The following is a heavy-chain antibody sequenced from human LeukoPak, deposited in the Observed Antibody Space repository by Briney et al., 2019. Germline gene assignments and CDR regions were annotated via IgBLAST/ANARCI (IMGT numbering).Heavy chain of an antibody. J-gene: IGHJ4*02. D-gene: IGHD2-2*01. CDR2: FDPEDGET. CDR3: ARSPYQPLLYSPYYFDY. CDR1: GYTLTELS. V-gene: IGHV1-24*01. Sequence: ASVKVSCKVSGYTLTELSMHWVRQAPGKGLEWMGGFDPEDGETIYAQKFQGRVTMTEDTSTDTAYMELSSLRSEDTAVYYCARSPYQPLLYSPYYFDYWGQGTLVTVSS.